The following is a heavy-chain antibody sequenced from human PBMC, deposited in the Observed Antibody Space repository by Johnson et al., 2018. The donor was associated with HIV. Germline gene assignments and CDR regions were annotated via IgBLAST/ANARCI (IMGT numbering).Heavy chain of an antibody. D-gene: IGHD6-6*01. Sequence: VQLVESGGVVVQPGGSLRLSCAASGFTFDDYAMHWVRQAPGKGLEWVSLISWDGGSTYYADSLKGRFTISSDNSKNSLYLQMSSLRVEDTAVYYCAKGKYSSSRRADAFDIWGPGTMVTVSS. CDR2: ISWDGGST. V-gene: IGHV3-43D*03. CDR3: AKGKYSSSRRADAFDI. J-gene: IGHJ3*02. CDR1: GFTFDDYA.